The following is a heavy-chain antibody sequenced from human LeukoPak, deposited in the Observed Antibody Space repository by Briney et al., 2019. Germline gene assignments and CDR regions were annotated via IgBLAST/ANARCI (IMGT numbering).Heavy chain of an antibody. D-gene: IGHD3-22*01. V-gene: IGHV6-1*01. CDR2: TYYRSKWYN. CDR3: VGGYYDSGGYRYLAFDI. Sequence: SQTLSLTCAISGDSVSSNSAAWNWIRQSPSRGLEWLGRTYYRSKWYNDYAVSVKSRITINPDTSKNQFSLQLNSVTPEDTAVYYCVGGYYDSGGYRYLAFDIWGQGTMVTVSS. CDR1: GDSVSSNSAA. J-gene: IGHJ3*02.